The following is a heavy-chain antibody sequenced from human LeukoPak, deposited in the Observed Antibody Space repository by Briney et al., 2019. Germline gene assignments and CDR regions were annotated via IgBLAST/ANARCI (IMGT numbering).Heavy chain of an antibody. CDR3: ARERKKTGTFNWFDP. CDR1: GYTFTGYY. V-gene: IGHV1-2*02. Sequence: WASVKVSCKASGYTFTGYYMHWVRQAPGQGLEWMGSINPNSGGTNYAQKFQGRVTMARDTSISTAYMELSRLRSDDTAVYYCARERKKTGTFNWFDPWGQGTLVHVSS. J-gene: IGHJ5*02. CDR2: INPNSGGT. D-gene: IGHD1-1*01.